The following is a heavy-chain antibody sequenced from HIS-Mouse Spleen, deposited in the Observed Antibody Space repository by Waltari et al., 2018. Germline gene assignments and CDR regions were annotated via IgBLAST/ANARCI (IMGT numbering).Heavy chain of an antibody. CDR2: IIPIFGTA. D-gene: IGHD3-22*01. J-gene: IGHJ4*02. CDR3: ARDLAGGSGYYFDY. CDR1: GGTFSSYA. Sequence: QVQLVQSGAEVKKPGSSVKVSCKASGGTFSSYASSRVRQSPGQGLEWMGGIIPIFGTANYAQKFQGRVTITADESTSTAYMELSSLRSEDTAVYYCARDLAGGSGYYFDYWGQGTLVTVSS. V-gene: IGHV1-69*01.